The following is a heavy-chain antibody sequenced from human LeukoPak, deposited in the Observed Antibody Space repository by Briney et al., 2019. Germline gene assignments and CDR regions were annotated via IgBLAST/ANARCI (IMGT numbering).Heavy chain of an antibody. CDR2: FGTRSTSI. V-gene: IGHV3-21*01. CDR1: GFTFSGYS. J-gene: IGHJ6*02. CDR3: ARDQTYYDFWSGYFSASQRGMDV. Sequence: GGSLRLSCTASGFTFSGYSMNWIRQAPGKGLEWVSSFGTRSTSIYHAGSVKGRFAISRDNAKNSLYLQMNSLRAEDTAVYYCARDQTYYDFWSGYFSASQRGMDVWGQGTTVTVSS. D-gene: IGHD3-3*01.